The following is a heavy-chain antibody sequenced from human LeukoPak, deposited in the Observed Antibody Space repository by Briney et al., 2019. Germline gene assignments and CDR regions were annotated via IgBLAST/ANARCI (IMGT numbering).Heavy chain of an antibody. D-gene: IGHD3/OR15-3a*01. J-gene: IGHJ2*01. CDR1: GGSISSYY. CDR2: IYYDGST. CDR3: ARRSHGDWFYFDL. Sequence: PSETLSLTCTGSGGSISSYYWSWIRQPPGKGLEWIGYIYYDGSTSYNPSLKSRVTISVDTSKNQFSLNLSSVTAADTAVYYCARRSHGDWFYFDLWGRGTLVTVSS. V-gene: IGHV4-59*01.